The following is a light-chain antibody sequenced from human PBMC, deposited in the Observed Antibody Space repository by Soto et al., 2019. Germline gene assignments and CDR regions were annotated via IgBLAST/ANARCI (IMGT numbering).Light chain of an antibody. CDR2: DAS. V-gene: IGKV3-11*01. Sequence: EIVLTQSPATLSLSPGERATLSCRASQSVSTSLAWYHHKPGQPPRLVIYDASKRAAGVPARFGGSGSGTEFTLTIINLGSEDLGTYYCVQRSSWPYTFGPGTNLDI. CDR1: QSVSTS. CDR3: VQRSSWPYT. J-gene: IGKJ2*01.